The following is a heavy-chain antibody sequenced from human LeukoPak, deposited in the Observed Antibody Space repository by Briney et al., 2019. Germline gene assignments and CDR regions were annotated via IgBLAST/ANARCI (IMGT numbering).Heavy chain of an antibody. Sequence: GGSLRLSCVASRFTFSSYSTTWVRRAPGTGLEWVSSISFGGGHIFYTDSVKGRFTIFRDDSKNSLYLEMNSLRAEDAAVYFCARIVLTPPYGMDVWGQGTTVTVSS. D-gene: IGHD2/OR15-2a*01. V-gene: IGHV3-21*01. CDR1: RFTFSSYS. CDR3: ARIVLTPPYGMDV. J-gene: IGHJ6*02. CDR2: ISFGGGHI.